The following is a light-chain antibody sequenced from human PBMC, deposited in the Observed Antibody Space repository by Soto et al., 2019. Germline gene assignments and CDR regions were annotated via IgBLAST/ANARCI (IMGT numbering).Light chain of an antibody. J-gene: IGKJ4*01. CDR2: LGS. V-gene: IGKV2-28*01. Sequence: DIVMTQSPLSLPVTPGEPASISCRSSQSLLHSNGYNYLDWYLQKPGQSPQVLIYLGSNRASGVPDRFSGSESGTDFTLKISRVEAEDVGVYYCMQALQTPLTFGGGTKVEIK. CDR3: MQALQTPLT. CDR1: QSLLHSNGYNY.